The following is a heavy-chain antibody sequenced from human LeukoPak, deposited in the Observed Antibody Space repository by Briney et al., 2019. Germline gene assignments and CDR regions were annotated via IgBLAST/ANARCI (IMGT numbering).Heavy chain of an antibody. J-gene: IGHJ6*03. CDR1: GGSISSHY. CDR2: IYYSGST. CDR3: ARTPPYYYYMAV. Sequence: SETLSLTCTVSGGSISSHYWSWIRQPPGKGLEWIGYIYYSGSTNYNPSLKSRVAISVDTSKNQFSLKLSSVTAADTAVYYCARTPPYYYYMAVWQRDHGHRLL. V-gene: IGHV4-59*11.